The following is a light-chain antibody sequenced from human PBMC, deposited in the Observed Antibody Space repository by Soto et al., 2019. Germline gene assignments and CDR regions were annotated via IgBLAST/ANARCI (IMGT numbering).Light chain of an antibody. CDR1: QSILDRSKNKYY. J-gene: IGKJ1*01. CDR2: GSS. CDR3: QQYFTSPWT. Sequence: DIVMTQSPDSLAVSLGEMATFNCKSSQSILDRSKNKYYLAWYQQKSGQPPKLLIYGSSLRESGVPDRFTGSGSGTDFTLTISSLQAEDVAVYYCQQYFTSPWTFGQGTKVEI. V-gene: IGKV4-1*01.